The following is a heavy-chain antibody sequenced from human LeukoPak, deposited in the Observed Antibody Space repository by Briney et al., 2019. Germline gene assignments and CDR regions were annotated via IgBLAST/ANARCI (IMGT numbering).Heavy chain of an antibody. CDR1: GFTFSSYW. D-gene: IGHD3-3*01. V-gene: IGHV3-7*01. CDR3: ASQTYYDFWSGYYYYYMDV. CDR2: IKQDGSEK. Sequence: PGGSLTLSCAASGFTFSSYWMSWVRQAPGKGLEWVANIKQDGSEKYYVDSVKGRFTISRDNAKNSLYLQINSLRAEDTAVYYCASQTYYDFWSGYYYYYMDVWGKGTTVTVSS. J-gene: IGHJ6*03.